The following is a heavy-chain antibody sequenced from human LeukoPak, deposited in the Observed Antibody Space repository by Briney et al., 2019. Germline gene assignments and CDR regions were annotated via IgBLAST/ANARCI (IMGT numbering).Heavy chain of an antibody. V-gene: IGHV4-59*01. Sequence: PSETLSLTCTVSGGSISSYYWSWIRQPPGKGLEWIGYIYYSRSANYNSSLKSRVIISLDTSKNQLSLRLSSVTAADTAVYYCARGVTTIFGVVTLDYWGQGALVTVSS. CDR1: GGSISSYY. D-gene: IGHD3-3*01. CDR2: IYYSRSA. CDR3: ARGVTTIFGVVTLDY. J-gene: IGHJ4*02.